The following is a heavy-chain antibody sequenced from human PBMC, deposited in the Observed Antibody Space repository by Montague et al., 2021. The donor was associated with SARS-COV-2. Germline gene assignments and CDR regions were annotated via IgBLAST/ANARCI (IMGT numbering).Heavy chain of an antibody. CDR2: IYYSGST. J-gene: IGHJ3*02. V-gene: IGHV4-31*03. Sequence: TRSLTCTVSGGSINSGGYYWSWIRQHPGKGLEWIGYIYYSGSTYYNPSLKSRLTISVDTSKNQFSLELSSVTAADTAVYYCARVHFVSSGWYPDAFDIWGQGTMVTVSS. CDR3: ARVHFVSSGWYPDAFDI. D-gene: IGHD6-19*01. CDR1: GGSINSGGYY.